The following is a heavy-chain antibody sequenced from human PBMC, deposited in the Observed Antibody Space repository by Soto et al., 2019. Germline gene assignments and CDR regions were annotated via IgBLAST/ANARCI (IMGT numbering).Heavy chain of an antibody. Sequence: QVQLQESGPGLVKPSQTLSLTCTVSGGSISSGGYYWSWIRQHPGKGLEWIGYIYYSGSTYYNPSLXXXVTISVDTSKXXFXLXXSSVTAADTAVYYCARDAYYGSGSYYNYYYYGMDVWGQGTTVTVSS. CDR3: ARDAYYGSGSYYNYYYYGMDV. CDR2: IYYSGST. D-gene: IGHD3-10*01. J-gene: IGHJ6*02. CDR1: GGSISSGGYY. V-gene: IGHV4-31*01.